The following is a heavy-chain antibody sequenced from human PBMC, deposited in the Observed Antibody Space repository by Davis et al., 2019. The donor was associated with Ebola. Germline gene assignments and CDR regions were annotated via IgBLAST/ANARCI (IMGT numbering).Heavy chain of an antibody. CDR1: GYSFNTNW. Sequence: GESLKISCKASGYSFNTNWIGWVRRMPGKGLEWMGIIYPGDSDIRYSPSFQGRVTIPVDTSISTAYVRWTSLKASDTAMYYCVRHSYTWLTDYDYGMDVWGQGTTVTVSS. CDR3: VRHSYTWLTDYDYGMDV. CDR2: IYPGDSDI. D-gene: IGHD3-16*01. J-gene: IGHJ6*02. V-gene: IGHV5-51*01.